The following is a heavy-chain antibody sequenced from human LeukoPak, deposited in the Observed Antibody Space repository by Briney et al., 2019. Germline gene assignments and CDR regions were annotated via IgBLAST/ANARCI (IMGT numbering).Heavy chain of an antibody. V-gene: IGHV1-18*01. Sequence: ASVKVSCKASGYTFTSYGISWVRQAPGQGLEWMGWISAYNGNTNYAQKFQGRVTITTDESTSTAYMELSSLRSEDTAVYYCARVTPDVVVPAAIPHYYYYMDVWGKGTTVTVSS. CDR3: ARVTPDVVVPAAIPHYYYYMDV. CDR2: ISAYNGNT. J-gene: IGHJ6*03. CDR1: GYTFTSYG. D-gene: IGHD2-2*02.